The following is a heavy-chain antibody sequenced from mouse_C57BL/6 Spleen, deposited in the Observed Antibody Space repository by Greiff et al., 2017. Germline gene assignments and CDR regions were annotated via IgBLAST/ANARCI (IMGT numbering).Heavy chain of an antibody. CDR1: GYTFTSYW. Sequence: QVQLQQSGAELVKPGASVKVSCKASGYTFTSYWMHWVKQRPGQGLEWIGRIHPSDSDTNYNQKFKGKATLTVDKSSSTAYMQLSSRTSEDSAVCYCAIDHSWFAYWGQGTPVTVSS. CDR2: IHPSDSDT. CDR3: AIDHSWFAY. V-gene: IGHV1-74*01. J-gene: IGHJ3*01.